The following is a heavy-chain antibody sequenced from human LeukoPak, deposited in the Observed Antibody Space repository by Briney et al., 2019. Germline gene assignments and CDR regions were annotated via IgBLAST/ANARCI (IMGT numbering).Heavy chain of an antibody. V-gene: IGHV3-30*02. J-gene: IGHJ4*02. CDR3: ARDGEGFDY. CDR2: IRYDGSNK. Sequence: EWVAFIRYDGSNKYYADSVKGRFTISRDNAKNSLYLQMNSLRAEDTAVYYCARDGEGFDYWGQGTLVTVSS.